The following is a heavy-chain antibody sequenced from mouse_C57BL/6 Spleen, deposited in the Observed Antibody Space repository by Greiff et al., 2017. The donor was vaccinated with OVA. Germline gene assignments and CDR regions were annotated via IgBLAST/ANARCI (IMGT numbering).Heavy chain of an antibody. Sequence: EVQVVESGPELVKPGASVKIPCKASGYTFTDYNMDWVKQSHGKSLEWIGDINPNNGGTIYNQKFKGKATLTVDKSSSTAYMELRSLTSEDTAVYYCARSAIYYYGSSYPLYAMDYWGQGTSVTVSS. CDR2: INPNNGGT. CDR3: ARSAIYYYGSSYPLYAMDY. V-gene: IGHV1-18*01. CDR1: GYTFTDYN. D-gene: IGHD1-1*01. J-gene: IGHJ4*01.